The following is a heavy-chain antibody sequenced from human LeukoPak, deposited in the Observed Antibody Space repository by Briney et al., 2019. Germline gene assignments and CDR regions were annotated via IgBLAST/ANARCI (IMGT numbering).Heavy chain of an antibody. V-gene: IGHV4-39*01. CDR3: ARRGGSGRSFDY. CDR2: IYSSGST. J-gene: IGHJ4*02. Sequence: SETLSLTCTVSGGSISSSSYYWGWIRLPPGKGLEWIGSIYSSGSTYYNPSLKSRVTISVDTSKNQFSLNLSSVPASDTAVYYCARRGGSGRSFDYWGQGILVTVSS. CDR1: GGSISSSSYY. D-gene: IGHD3-10*01.